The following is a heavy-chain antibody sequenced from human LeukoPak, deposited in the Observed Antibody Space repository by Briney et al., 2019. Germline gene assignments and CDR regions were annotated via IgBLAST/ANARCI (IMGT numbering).Heavy chain of an antibody. Sequence: SETLSLTCTVSSGSISSGDYYWSWIRQPPGKGLEWIGYIYYSGSTYYNPSLKSRVTISVDTSKNQFSLKLSSVTAADTAVYYCTYYDFWSGDPAFDIWGQGTMVTVSS. CDR3: TYYDFWSGDPAFDI. CDR2: IYYSGST. CDR1: SGSISSGDYY. V-gene: IGHV4-30-4*08. D-gene: IGHD3-3*01. J-gene: IGHJ3*02.